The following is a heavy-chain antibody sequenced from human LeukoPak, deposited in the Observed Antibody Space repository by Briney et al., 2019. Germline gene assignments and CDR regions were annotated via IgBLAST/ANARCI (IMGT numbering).Heavy chain of an antibody. CDR3: ARDNSVGDIAWWFDP. CDR1: GYTFINNW. J-gene: IGHJ5*02. Sequence: ASVKLSCKAAGYTFINNWMHWVRQAPGQGLEWVGLINPTGTTTLYAQKFPGRLPLTRYMSTSTNYMELRSLKSEDTAVYYCARDNSVGDIAWWFDPWGQGTLVTVSS. D-gene: IGHD3-10*01. CDR2: INPTGTTT. V-gene: IGHV1-46*01.